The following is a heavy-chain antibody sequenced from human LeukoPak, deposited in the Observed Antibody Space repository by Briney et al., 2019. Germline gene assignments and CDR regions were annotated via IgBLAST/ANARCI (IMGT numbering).Heavy chain of an antibody. CDR3: AKSRPYDSSGYSGKH. Sequence: GRSLRLSCAASGFTFSSYAMHWVRQAPGKGLEWVAVISYDGSNKYYADSVKGRFTISRDNSKNTLYLQMNSLRAEDTAVYYCAKSRPYDSSGYSGKHWGQGTLVTVSS. CDR2: ISYDGSNK. V-gene: IGHV3-30*18. J-gene: IGHJ4*02. D-gene: IGHD3-22*01. CDR1: GFTFSSYA.